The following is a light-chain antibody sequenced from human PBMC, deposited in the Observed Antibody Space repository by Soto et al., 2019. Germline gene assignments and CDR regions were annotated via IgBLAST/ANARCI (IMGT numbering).Light chain of an antibody. V-gene: IGKV3-20*01. CDR3: QQYGSSPMYT. Sequence: EIVLTQSPGTLSLSPGERATLSCRASQTVSSSYLAWYQQKPGQAPGLLIHGASTRATGIPDRFSGSGSGTDFTPTISRLEPEDFAVYYCQQYGSSPMYTFGQGTKVDIK. J-gene: IGKJ2*01. CDR1: QTVSSSY. CDR2: GAS.